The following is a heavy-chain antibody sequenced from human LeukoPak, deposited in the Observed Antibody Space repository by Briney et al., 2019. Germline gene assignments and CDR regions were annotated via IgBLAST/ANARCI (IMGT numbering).Heavy chain of an antibody. CDR1: GFTFSTYW. Sequence: GGSLRLSCVASGFTFSTYWMTWVRQVPGKGLEWVANIKQDGSEKYFVDSVRGRFSISRDNAKNSLYLQMNSLRAEDTAVYYCARIDAFDIWGQGTMVTVSS. V-gene: IGHV3-7*02. CDR3: ARIDAFDI. J-gene: IGHJ3*02. CDR2: IKQDGSEK.